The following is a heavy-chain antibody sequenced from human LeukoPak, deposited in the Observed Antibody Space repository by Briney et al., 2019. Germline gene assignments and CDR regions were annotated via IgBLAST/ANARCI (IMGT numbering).Heavy chain of an antibody. CDR3: ARATRHPVNWVEYYFDY. J-gene: IGHJ4*02. V-gene: IGHV3-53*01. CDR2: IYSGGST. D-gene: IGHD7-27*01. CDR1: GFTFSSNY. Sequence: GGSLRLSCAASGFTFSSNYMSWVRQAPGKGLEWISVIYSGGSTYYADSVKGRFTISRDNSKNTLYLQMNSLRAEDTAVYYCARATRHPVNWVEYYFDYWGQGTLVTVSS.